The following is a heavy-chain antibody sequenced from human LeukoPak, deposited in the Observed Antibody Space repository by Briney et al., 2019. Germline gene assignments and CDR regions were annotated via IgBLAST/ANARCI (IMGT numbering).Heavy chain of an antibody. J-gene: IGHJ5*02. CDR2: IYYTGST. CDR1: GXSISGYY. V-gene: IGHV4-59*01. Sequence: NPSETLSLTCTVSGXSISGYYWSWIRQPPGKGLEWIGYIYYTGSTNYNPSLKSRVIISVDTSKNQFSLKVSSVTAADTAVYYCVRSKSGTYGWFDPWGQGTLVTVSS. D-gene: IGHD4-17*01. CDR3: VRSKSGTYGWFDP.